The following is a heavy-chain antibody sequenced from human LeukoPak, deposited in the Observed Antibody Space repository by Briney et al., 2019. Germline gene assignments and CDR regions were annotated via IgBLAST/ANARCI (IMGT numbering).Heavy chain of an antibody. D-gene: IGHD2-2*01. CDR3: AKRLAFVVVPAAPLDY. Sequence: QPGGSLRLSCAASGFTFSSYAMSWVRQAPGKGLEWVSVTSSSGGSTSYADSVKGRFTISRDNSKNTLYLQMNSLRAEDTAVYYCAKRLAFVVVPAAPLDYWGQGTLVTVSS. V-gene: IGHV3-23*01. J-gene: IGHJ4*02. CDR1: GFTFSSYA. CDR2: TSSSGGST.